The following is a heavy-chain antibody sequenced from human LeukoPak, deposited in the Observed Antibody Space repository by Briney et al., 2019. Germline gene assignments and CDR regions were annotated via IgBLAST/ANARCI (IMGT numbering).Heavy chain of an antibody. CDR3: ARSIAVAVIDY. CDR2: IYYSGST. J-gene: IGHJ4*02. CDR1: GGSISSGDYY. V-gene: IGHV4-30-4*08. D-gene: IGHD6-19*01. Sequence: SQTPSLTCTVSGGSISSGDYYWSWIRQPPGKGLEWIGYIYYSGSTYYNPSLKSRVTISVDTSKNQFSLKLSSVTAADTAVYYCARSIAVAVIDYWGQGTLVTVSS.